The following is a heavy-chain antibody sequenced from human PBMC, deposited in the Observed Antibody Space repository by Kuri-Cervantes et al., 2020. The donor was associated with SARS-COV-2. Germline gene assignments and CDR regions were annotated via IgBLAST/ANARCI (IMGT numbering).Heavy chain of an antibody. CDR2: ISAYNGNT. J-gene: IGHJ6*03. V-gene: IGHV1-18*01. CDR1: GYTFTSYG. D-gene: IGHD3-3*01. Sequence: ASVKVSCKASGYTFTSYGISWVRQAPGQGLEWMGWISAYNGNTNYAQKLQGRVTITRNTSISTAYMELSSLRSEDTAVYYCARDGRVYYDFWSGYPPEVHYYYMDVWGKGTTVTVSS. CDR3: ARDGRVYYDFWSGYPPEVHYYYMDV.